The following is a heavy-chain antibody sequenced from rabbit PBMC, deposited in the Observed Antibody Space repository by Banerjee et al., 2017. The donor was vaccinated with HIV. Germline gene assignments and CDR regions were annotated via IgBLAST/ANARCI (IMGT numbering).Heavy chain of an antibody. Sequence: QSLEESGGDLVKPGASLTLTCTASGFSFTFIDYLCWVRQPPGKGPEWIACVAAGVSFTSYYATWAKGRFTISKTSSTTVTLQMTSLTAADTATYFCVRDLTGVIGWNFGWWGPGTLVTVS. D-gene: IGHD4-1*01. V-gene: IGHV1S40*01. CDR3: VRDLTGVIGWNFGW. CDR1: GFSFTFIDY. CDR2: VAAGVSFTS. J-gene: IGHJ6*01.